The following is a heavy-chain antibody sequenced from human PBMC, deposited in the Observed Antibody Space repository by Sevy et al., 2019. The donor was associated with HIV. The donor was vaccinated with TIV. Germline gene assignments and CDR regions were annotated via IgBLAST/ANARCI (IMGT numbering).Heavy chain of an antibody. CDR1: GDSISNYY. V-gene: IGHV4-59*01. J-gene: IGHJ6*02. Sequence: SDTLSLTCTVSGDSISNYYWSWIRQPPGKGLEWIGYIYYSGRTNYNPSLKSRATISEDTSKNQFSLKVSSVTAADTAVYYCARAWQGYYYAMDVWGQGTTVTVSS. CDR3: ARAWQGYYYAMDV. CDR2: IYYSGRT.